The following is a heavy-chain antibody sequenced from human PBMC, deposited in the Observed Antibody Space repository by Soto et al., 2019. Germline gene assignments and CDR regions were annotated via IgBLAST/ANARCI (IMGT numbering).Heavy chain of an antibody. J-gene: IGHJ2*01. CDR3: AKATTVTTGFFDL. V-gene: IGHV3-30*18. Sequence: QVQLVESGGGVVQPGRSLRLSCAASGFTFSSYGMHWVRQAPGKGLGWVAVISYDGGNKYYADSVKGRFTISRDNSKNTMYLQMSSLSDEDTAVYYCAKATTVTTGFFDLWGRGTLVTVSS. CDR2: ISYDGGNK. D-gene: IGHD4-17*01. CDR1: GFTFSSYG.